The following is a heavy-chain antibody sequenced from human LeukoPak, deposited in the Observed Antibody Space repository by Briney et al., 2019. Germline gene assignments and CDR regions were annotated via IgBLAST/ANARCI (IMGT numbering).Heavy chain of an antibody. CDR3: ARAVGPRGQSWFDP. Sequence: GASAKVSCKASGYTFTSYYMHWVRQAPGQGLEWMGVVNPTDGRTTYAQNLQGRVTMTRDTSTSTVYMELSSLKSDDTAVYYCARAVGPRGQSWFDPWGQGTLVTVSS. J-gene: IGHJ5*02. V-gene: IGHV1-46*03. CDR1: GYTFTSYY. CDR2: VNPTDGRT. D-gene: IGHD3-10*01.